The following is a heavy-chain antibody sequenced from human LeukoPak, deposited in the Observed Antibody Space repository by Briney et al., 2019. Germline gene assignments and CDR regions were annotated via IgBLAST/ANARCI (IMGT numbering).Heavy chain of an antibody. CDR1: VFTFSSYT. CDR2: ISPSGYST. J-gene: IGHJ5*02. Sequence: GGSLRLSCAASVFTFSSYTMNWVRQAPGKGLEWVSSISPSGYSTWNADSVKGRFTISRDNAKNSLYLQMNRLRAEDKAIYYCGRDFVGESGAGGPWGQGTLITVSS. CDR3: GRDFVGESGAGGP. V-gene: IGHV3-21*01. D-gene: IGHD3-10*01.